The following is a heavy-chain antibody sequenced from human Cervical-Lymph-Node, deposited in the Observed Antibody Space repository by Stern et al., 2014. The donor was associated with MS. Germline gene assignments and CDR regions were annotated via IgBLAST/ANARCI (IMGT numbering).Heavy chain of an antibody. CDR2: IYPYDSDT. Sequence: EVQLVESGAEVKKPGESLKISWKLSGYSCTLYYIALVRQLPGKGLEWMGVIYPYDSDTTYSPSFQGQVTISAEKSITTAYLQWSSLRASDTAMYYCARHVQGFDYWGQGTLVTVSS. CDR1: GYSCTLYY. V-gene: IGHV5-51*01. J-gene: IGHJ4*02. CDR3: ARHVQGFDY.